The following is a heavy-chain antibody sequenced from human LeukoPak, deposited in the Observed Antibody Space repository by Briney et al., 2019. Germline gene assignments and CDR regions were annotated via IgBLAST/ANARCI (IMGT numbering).Heavy chain of an antibody. CDR1: GFTFSSYA. D-gene: IGHD3-16*02. CDR2: ISGSGGST. V-gene: IGHV3-23*01. CDR3: AEGMITFGGVIALDAFDI. Sequence: PGGSLRLSCAASGFTFSSYAMSWVRQAPGKGLEWVSAISGSGGSTYYADSVKGRFTISRDNSKNTLYLQMNSLRAEDTAVYYCAEGMITFGGVIALDAFDIWGQGTMVTVSS. J-gene: IGHJ3*02.